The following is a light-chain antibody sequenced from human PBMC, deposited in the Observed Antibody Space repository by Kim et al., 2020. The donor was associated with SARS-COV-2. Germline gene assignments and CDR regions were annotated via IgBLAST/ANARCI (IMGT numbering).Light chain of an antibody. CDR3: QKYNRAPFT. CDR2: AAS. V-gene: IGKV1-27*01. Sequence: DIQLTQSPSSLSASVGDRVTITCRASQGVGTYLACHQQRPGRVPQLLIYAASTLLSGVSSRFSGSGSGTDFTLTISTLQPEDVATYICQKYNRAPFTFVPRTKVDIK. J-gene: IGKJ3*01. CDR1: QGVGTY.